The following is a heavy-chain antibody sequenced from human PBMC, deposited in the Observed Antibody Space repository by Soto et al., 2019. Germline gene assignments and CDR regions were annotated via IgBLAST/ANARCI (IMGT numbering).Heavy chain of an antibody. Sequence: ASVKVSSTSSGYFFTVYYIHWVCNAPGQGLEWMGWINPNSGGTNYAQKFQGWVTMTRDTSISTAYMELSRLRSDDTAVYYCARDRGAAAGIEYWGQGTLVTVTS. V-gene: IGHV1-2*04. CDR1: GYFFTVYY. J-gene: IGHJ4*02. CDR2: INPNSGGT. CDR3: ARDRGAAAGIEY. D-gene: IGHD6-13*01.